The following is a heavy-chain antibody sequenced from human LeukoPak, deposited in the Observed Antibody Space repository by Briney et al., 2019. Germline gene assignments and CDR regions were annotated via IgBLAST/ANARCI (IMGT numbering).Heavy chain of an antibody. CDR3: TRLISRGSDYNFVDD. D-gene: IGHD4-11*01. V-gene: IGHV5-51*01. CDR2: IYPADSDT. J-gene: IGHJ4*02. Sequence: GESLKISCKGSGYRFTNYHIGWVRQMPGKGLEWMGIIYPADSDTRYRPTFRGQVTISVDKSINTAYLQWSSLKASDTAMYYCTRLISRGSDYNFVDDWGQGTLITVSS. CDR1: GYRFTNYH.